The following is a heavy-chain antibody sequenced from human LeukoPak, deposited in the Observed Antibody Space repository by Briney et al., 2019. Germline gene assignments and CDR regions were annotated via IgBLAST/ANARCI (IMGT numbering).Heavy chain of an antibody. CDR2: MNPNSGNT. Sequence: GASVKVSCKASGGTFSSYAINWVRQATGQGLEWMGWMNPNSGNTGYAQKFQGRVTITRNTSISTAYMELSSLRSEDTAVYYCARFAVHRRLTVAGQFGLDYWGQGTLVTVSS. D-gene: IGHD6-19*01. V-gene: IGHV1-8*03. J-gene: IGHJ4*02. CDR1: GGTFSSYA. CDR3: ARFAVHRRLTVAGQFGLDY.